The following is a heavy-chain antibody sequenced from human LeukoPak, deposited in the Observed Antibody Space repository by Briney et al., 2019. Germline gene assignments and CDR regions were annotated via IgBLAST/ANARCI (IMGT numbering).Heavy chain of an antibody. D-gene: IGHD2-15*01. CDR1: GYTFTSYG. J-gene: IGHJ4*02. CDR2: ISAYNGNT. CDR3: ARGGDIVVVVAANPFDY. V-gene: IGHV1-18*01. Sequence: ASVKVSCKASGYTFTSYGISWVRQAPGQGLEWMGWISAYNGNTNYAQKLQGRVTMTTDASTSTAYMELRSLRSDDTAVYYCARGGDIVVVVAANPFDYWGQGTPVTVSS.